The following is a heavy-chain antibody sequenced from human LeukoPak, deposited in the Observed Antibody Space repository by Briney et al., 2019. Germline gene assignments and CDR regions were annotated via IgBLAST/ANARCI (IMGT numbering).Heavy chain of an antibody. D-gene: IGHD6-19*01. CDR1: GFTFSDYY. V-gene: IGHV3-11*04. CDR2: ISSSGSTI. CDR3: ARAGSGWYLNWFDP. J-gene: IGHJ5*02. Sequence: GGSLRLSCAASGFTFSDYYMSWIRQAPGKGLEGVSYISSSGSTIYYADSVKGRFTISRDNAKNSLYLQMNSLRAEDTAVYYCARAGSGWYLNWFDPWGQGTLVTVSS.